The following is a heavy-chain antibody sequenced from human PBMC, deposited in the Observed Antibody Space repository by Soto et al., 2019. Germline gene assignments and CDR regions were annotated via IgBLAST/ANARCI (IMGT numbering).Heavy chain of an antibody. CDR1: GFTFSSYA. Sequence: GGSLRLSCAASGFTFSSYAMTWVRQAPGKGLEWVSAISGGGTTYYADSVTGRFTISGDNSKGTLYLQMNSLRAEDTALYYCAKDSTVTTSLYSYYYGLDVWGQGTTVTVSS. V-gene: IGHV3-23*01. CDR2: ISGGGTT. J-gene: IGHJ6*02. CDR3: AKDSTVTTSLYSYYYGLDV. D-gene: IGHD4-17*01.